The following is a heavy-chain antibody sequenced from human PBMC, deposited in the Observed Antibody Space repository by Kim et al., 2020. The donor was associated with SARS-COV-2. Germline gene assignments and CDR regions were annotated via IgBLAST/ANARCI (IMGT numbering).Heavy chain of an antibody. CDR1: GGSISSSSYY. J-gene: IGHJ4*02. CDR2: IYYSGST. CDR3: ARATYYDILTGYRNFDY. Sequence: SETLSLTCTVSGGSISSSSYYWGWIRQPPGKGLEWIGSIYYSGSTYYNPSLKSRVTISVDTSKNQFSLKLSSVTAADTAVYYCARATYYDILTGYRNFDYWGQGTLVTVS. D-gene: IGHD3-9*01. V-gene: IGHV4-39*01.